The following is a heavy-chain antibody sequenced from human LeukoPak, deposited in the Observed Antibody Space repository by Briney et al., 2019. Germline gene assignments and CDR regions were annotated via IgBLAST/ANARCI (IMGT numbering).Heavy chain of an antibody. CDR3: ARSRLFDY. CDR1: GGSVSSGSYY. V-gene: IGHV4-61*01. Sequence: SETLSLTCTVSGGSVSSGSYYWSWIRQPPGKGLEWIGYIYYSGSTNYNPSLKSRVTISVDTSKNQFSLKLSSVTAADTAVYYCARSRLFDYWGQGTPVTVSS. CDR2: IYYSGST. J-gene: IGHJ4*02.